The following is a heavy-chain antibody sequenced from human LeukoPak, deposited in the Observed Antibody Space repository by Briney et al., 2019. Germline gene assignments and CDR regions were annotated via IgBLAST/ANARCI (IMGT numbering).Heavy chain of an antibody. V-gene: IGHV5-10-1*01. J-gene: IGHJ4*02. CDR2: VDPRDSNT. CDR3: ARGGWLDDY. Sequence: GESLRISCKGSGYSFTSYWISWVRQMHGKGLEWMGRVDPRDSNTKYSPAFEGHVTFSADKSISTAFLQWSSLEASDTAVYYCARGGWLDDYWGQGTLVTVSS. D-gene: IGHD6-19*01. CDR1: GYSFTSYW.